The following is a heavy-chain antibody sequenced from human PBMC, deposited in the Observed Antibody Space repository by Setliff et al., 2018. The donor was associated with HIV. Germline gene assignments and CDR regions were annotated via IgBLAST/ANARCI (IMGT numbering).Heavy chain of an antibody. Sequence: PGGSLRLSCVASGFRFSTYGMHWVRQAPGKGLEWVTFIWYDGSDKYYLDSVKGRFTISRDNSKNTLYLQMNNLRPEDTAVYYCARILSSRGIIEAYYYAMDVWGQGTTVTVSS. J-gene: IGHJ6*02. CDR2: IWYDGSDK. CDR1: GFRFSTYG. CDR3: ARILSSRGIIEAYYYAMDV. V-gene: IGHV3-33*01. D-gene: IGHD3-10*01.